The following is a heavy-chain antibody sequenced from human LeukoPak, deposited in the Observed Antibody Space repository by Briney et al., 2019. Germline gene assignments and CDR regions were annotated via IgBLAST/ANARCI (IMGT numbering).Heavy chain of an antibody. V-gene: IGHV3-74*01. D-gene: IGHD2/OR15-2a*01. Sequence: GRSMRPSCAAYGFTFSSYWMYWVRQAAWNGLVWLSRINSDGSSTSYADSVKGRFTISGDNPKNTLYLQMNSLRAEDTAVYYCARDYSTTWYNWFEPWGQGTLVTVSS. CDR3: ARDYSTTWYNWFEP. CDR1: GFTFSSYW. CDR2: INSDGSST. J-gene: IGHJ5*02.